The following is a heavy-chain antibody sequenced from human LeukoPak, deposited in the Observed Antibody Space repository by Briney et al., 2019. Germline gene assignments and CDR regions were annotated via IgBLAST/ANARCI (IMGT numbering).Heavy chain of an antibody. V-gene: IGHV3-21*01. CDR3: AGAWSVFDY. CDR2: ISSSSTYI. CDR1: GFTFSSYN. D-gene: IGHD6-19*01. J-gene: IGHJ4*02. Sequence: GGSLRFSCAASGFTFSSYNMNWVGQAPGNGLEWVSSISSSSTYIFYADSVKGRFTIYRDNAKSSLYLEMNSLRAEDTAVYYCAGAWSVFDYWGQGTLVTVSS.